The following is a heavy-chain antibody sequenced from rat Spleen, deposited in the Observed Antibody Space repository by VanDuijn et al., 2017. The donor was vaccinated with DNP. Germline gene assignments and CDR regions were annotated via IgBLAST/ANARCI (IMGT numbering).Heavy chain of an antibody. D-gene: IGHD1-9*01. CDR1: GFSLSIFH. J-gene: IGHJ1*01. Sequence: QVQLRESGPGLVQPSQTLSLTCTASGFSLSIFHVHWVRQPPGKGLEWLGVMWSDGDTSSNSGLKSRLSISRDTSKSQVFFKMNSLQAEDTAMYFCARITYYGSNPYWYFDFWGPGTMVTVSS. CDR2: MWSDGDT. V-gene: IGHV2-32*01. CDR3: ARITYYGSNPYWYFDF.